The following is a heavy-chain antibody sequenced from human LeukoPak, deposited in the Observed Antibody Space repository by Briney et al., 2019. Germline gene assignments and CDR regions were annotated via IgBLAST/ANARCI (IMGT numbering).Heavy chain of an antibody. V-gene: IGHV2-5*02. CDR2: IYWDDDK. J-gene: IGHJ4*02. D-gene: IGHD6-19*01. CDR1: GFSLSTSGVG. Sequence: SGPTLVKPKQTLTLTCTFSGFSLSTSGVGVGWIRQPPGKALEWLALIYWDDDKRYSPSLKSRLTITKDTSKNQLVLTMTNMDPVDTATYHCAHRRGNSGWSEGYFDYWGQGILVTVSS. CDR3: AHRRGNSGWSEGYFDY.